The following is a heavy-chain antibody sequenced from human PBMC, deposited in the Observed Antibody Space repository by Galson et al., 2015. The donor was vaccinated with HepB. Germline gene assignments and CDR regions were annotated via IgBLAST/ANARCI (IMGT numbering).Heavy chain of an antibody. CDR3: AKSPYYYGSGSYTDY. Sequence: SLRLSCAASGFTFSSYAMSWVRQAPGKGLEWVSAISGSGGSTYYADSVKGRFTISRDNSKNTLYLQMNSLRAEDTAVYYCAKSPYYYGSGSYTDYWGQGTLVTVSS. CDR2: ISGSGGST. D-gene: IGHD3-10*01. CDR1: GFTFSSYA. V-gene: IGHV3-23*01. J-gene: IGHJ4*02.